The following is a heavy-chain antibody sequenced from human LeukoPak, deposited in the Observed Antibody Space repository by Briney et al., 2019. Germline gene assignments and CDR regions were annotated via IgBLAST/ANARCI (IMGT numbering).Heavy chain of an antibody. V-gene: IGHV4-59*01. CDR1: GGSISSYY. CDR3: ARGQWLAYEYYFDY. J-gene: IGHJ4*02. Sequence: SGTLSLTCTVSGGSISSYYWSWIRQPPGKGLEWIGYIYYSGSTNYNPSLKSRVTISVDTSKNQFSLKLSSVTAADTAVYYCARGQWLAYEYYFDYWGQGTLVTVSS. CDR2: IYYSGST. D-gene: IGHD6-19*01.